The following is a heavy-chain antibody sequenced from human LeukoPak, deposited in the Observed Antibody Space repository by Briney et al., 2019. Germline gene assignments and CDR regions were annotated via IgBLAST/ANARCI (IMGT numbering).Heavy chain of an antibody. CDR2: ISDSGGNT. CDR3: AKLGYCSSTNCYYYYYYGMDV. CDR1: RFTFSSSA. Sequence: GWSLRLSCAASRFTFSSSAMSWVRQAPGKGLEWVSTISDSGGNTFYADSVKGRFTISRDNSKNTLYLQMNSLRAEDTAVYYCAKLGYCSSTNCYYYYYYGMDVWGQGTTVTVSS. J-gene: IGHJ6*02. D-gene: IGHD2-2*01. V-gene: IGHV3-23*01.